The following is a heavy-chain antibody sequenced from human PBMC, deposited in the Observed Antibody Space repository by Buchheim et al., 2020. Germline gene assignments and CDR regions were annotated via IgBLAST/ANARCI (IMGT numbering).Heavy chain of an antibody. D-gene: IGHD4-11*01. Sequence: VQLVESGGGLVKPGRSLRLSCAASGFTFSDYYMNWIRQAPGKGLEWVSYISSSGNTIYYADSVQGRFTISRDNAKNSLYLQMNSLRAEDTAVYYCARGSPYYSNYVGHWGQGTL. CDR3: ARGSPYYSNYVGH. CDR1: GFTFSDYY. V-gene: IGHV3-11*01. J-gene: IGHJ4*02. CDR2: ISSSGNTI.